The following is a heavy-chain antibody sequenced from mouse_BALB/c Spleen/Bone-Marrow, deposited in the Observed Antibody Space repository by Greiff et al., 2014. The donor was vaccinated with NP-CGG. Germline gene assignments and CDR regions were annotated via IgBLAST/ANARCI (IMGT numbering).Heavy chain of an antibody. D-gene: IGHD1-1*01. CDR2: IDPANGNT. J-gene: IGHJ2*01. CDR3: ARYYYGSSYFDY. Sequence: EVQLVESGAELVKPGASVKLSCTASGFNIKDTYMHWVKQRHEQGLEWIGRIDPANGNTKYDPKFQGKATITADTSSNTAYLQLTSLTSENTSVYYCARYYYGSSYFDYWGQGSTLTVSS. CDR1: GFNIKDTY. V-gene: IGHV14-3*02.